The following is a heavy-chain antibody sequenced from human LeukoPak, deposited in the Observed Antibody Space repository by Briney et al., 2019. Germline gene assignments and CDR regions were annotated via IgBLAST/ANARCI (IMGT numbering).Heavy chain of an antibody. J-gene: IGHJ6*03. V-gene: IGHV3-30*02. D-gene: IGHD2-15*01. Sequence: GVSLRLSCAASGFIFSGHGMHWVRQAPGKGLEGVAFIRYDGSDKYYADSVKGRFTISRDNSENTLYLQMSSLRPEDTAVYYCGEDSYYCSDNCPQYYYYMDAWGKGTTVTVSS. CDR1: GFIFSGHG. CDR2: IRYDGSDK. CDR3: GEDSYYCSDNCPQYYYYMDA.